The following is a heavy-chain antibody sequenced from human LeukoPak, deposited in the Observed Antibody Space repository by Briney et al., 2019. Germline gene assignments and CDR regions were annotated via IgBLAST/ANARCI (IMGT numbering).Heavy chain of an antibody. Sequence: GGSLRLSCAASGFTFSSYAMSWVRQAPGKGLEWVSTITGSGDNTYYAASVKGRFTISRDNSKNTLYLQMNSLRADDTAVYYCARYLVRGLPFFDYWGQGTLVTVSS. CDR1: GFTFSSYA. CDR3: ARYLVRGLPFFDY. CDR2: ITGSGDNT. V-gene: IGHV3-23*01. D-gene: IGHD3-10*01. J-gene: IGHJ4*02.